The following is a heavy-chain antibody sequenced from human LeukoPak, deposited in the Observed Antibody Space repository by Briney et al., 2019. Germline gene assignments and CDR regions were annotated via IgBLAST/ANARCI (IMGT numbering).Heavy chain of an antibody. Sequence: PGGSLRLSCAASSFTVSSYAISWVRQAPGKGLEWVSAISGSGGSTYYADSVKGRFTISRDNSKNTLYLQMNSLRAEDTAVYYCAKADPVGATQADYWGQGTLVTVSS. D-gene: IGHD1-26*01. CDR2: ISGSGGST. V-gene: IGHV3-23*01. CDR3: AKADPVGATQADY. J-gene: IGHJ4*02. CDR1: SFTVSSYA.